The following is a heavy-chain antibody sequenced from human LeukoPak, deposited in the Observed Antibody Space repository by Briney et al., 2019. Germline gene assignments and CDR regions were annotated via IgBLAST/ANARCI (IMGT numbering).Heavy chain of an antibody. CDR1: GFTFSNAW. V-gene: IGHV3-15*01. CDR2: IKSKTDGGTT. Sequence: GGSLRLSCAASGFTFSNAWMSWVRQAPGKGLEWVGRIKSKTDGGTTDYAAPVKGRFTISRDDSRNTLYLQMNSLKTEDTAVYYCTTERQYYYGSGSYYMGHYYYYYSMDVWGKGTTVTVSS. CDR3: TTERQYYYGSGSYYMGHYYYYYSMDV. J-gene: IGHJ6*03. D-gene: IGHD3-10*01.